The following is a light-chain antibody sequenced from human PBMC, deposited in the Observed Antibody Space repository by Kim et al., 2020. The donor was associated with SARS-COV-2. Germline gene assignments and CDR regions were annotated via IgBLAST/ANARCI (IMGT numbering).Light chain of an antibody. V-gene: IGLV1-44*01. Sequence: GQRVTISCSRSRSNSGSNTVNWYQQLPGTAPKLLIYSNNQRPSGVPDRFSGSKSGTSASLAISGLQSEDEADYYCAAWDDSLNGWVFGGGTKLTVL. CDR2: SNN. J-gene: IGLJ3*02. CDR3: AAWDDSLNGWV. CDR1: RSNSGSNT.